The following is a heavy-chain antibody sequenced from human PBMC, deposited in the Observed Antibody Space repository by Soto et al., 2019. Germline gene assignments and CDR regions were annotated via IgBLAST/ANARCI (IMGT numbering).Heavy chain of an antibody. CDR2: IYYSGST. J-gene: IGHJ4*02. Sequence: PSETLSLTSTVSGGSISSGDYYWSWIRQPPGKGLEWIGYIYYSGSTYYNPSLKSRVTISVDTSKNQFSLKLSSVTAADTAVYYCAREIAAAGTGDYWGQGTLVTVSS. V-gene: IGHV4-30-4*01. CDR1: GGSISSGDYY. D-gene: IGHD6-13*01. CDR3: AREIAAAGTGDY.